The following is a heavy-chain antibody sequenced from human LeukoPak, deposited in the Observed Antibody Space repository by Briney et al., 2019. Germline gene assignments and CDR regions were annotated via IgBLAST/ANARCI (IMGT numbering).Heavy chain of an antibody. CDR2: INPNSGGT. CDR1: GYTFTDYY. D-gene: IGHD2-15*01. CDR3: ARGGCSGGICYSSWLDP. Sequence: ALVKVSCKASGYTFTDYYMHWVRQAPGQGLEWMGWINPNSGGTNYAQHFQGRVTMTRDTSISTANMELRSLRPDDTAVYYCARGGCSGGICYSSWLDPWGQGTLVTVSS. V-gene: IGHV1-2*02. J-gene: IGHJ5*02.